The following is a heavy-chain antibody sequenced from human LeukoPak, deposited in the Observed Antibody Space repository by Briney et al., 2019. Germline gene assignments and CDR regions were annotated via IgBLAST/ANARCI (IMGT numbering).Heavy chain of an antibody. V-gene: IGHV3-23*01. J-gene: IGHJ4*02. CDR3: AKKLSGSYKGFDY. Sequence: GGSLRLSCAASGFTCSSYAMSWVRQAPGKELEWVSGISDSGGTVYYADSVKGRFTISRDNSKNSLYLQMNSLRAEDTAVYYCAKKLSGSYKGFDYWGQGTLVTVSS. D-gene: IGHD1-26*01. CDR2: ISDSGGTV. CDR1: GFTCSSYA.